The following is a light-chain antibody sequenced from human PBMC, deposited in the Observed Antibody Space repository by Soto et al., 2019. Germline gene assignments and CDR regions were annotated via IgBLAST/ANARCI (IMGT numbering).Light chain of an antibody. CDR1: SSNIGSNT. V-gene: IGLV1-44*01. J-gene: IGLJ7*01. CDR3: AAWDDSLNGAV. CDR2: TNT. Sequence: QSVLTQPPSASGTPGQRVTISCSGSSSNIGSNTVYWYQQLPGTAPKLLIETNTQRPSGVPDRFSGSKSGTSASLAISGLQSEDEADYYCAAWDDSLNGAVFGGGTQLTVL.